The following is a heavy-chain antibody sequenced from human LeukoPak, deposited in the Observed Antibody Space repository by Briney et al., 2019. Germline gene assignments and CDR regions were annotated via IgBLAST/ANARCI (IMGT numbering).Heavy chain of an antibody. CDR2: ISYDGNDK. Sequence: PGGSLRFSCAASGFTFSSDGMHWVRQAPGKGLEWVAVISYDGNDKYYADSVKGRFTISRDNSKNTLYLQMNSLRSEDTAVYYCAKGCVSVAYLNYLYSWGQGTLVTVSS. J-gene: IGHJ4*02. D-gene: IGHD6-19*01. CDR3: AKGCVSVAYLNYLYS. V-gene: IGHV3-30*18. CDR1: GFTFSSDG.